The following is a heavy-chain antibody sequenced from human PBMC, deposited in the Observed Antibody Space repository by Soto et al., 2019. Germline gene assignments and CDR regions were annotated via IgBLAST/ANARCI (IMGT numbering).Heavy chain of an antibody. D-gene: IGHD2-2*01. CDR1: GFTFSNYA. CDR2: IGGTGQYT. Sequence: PGGSLRLSCAASGFTFSNYAMNWVRQAPGKGLEWVSIIGGTGQYTFYADSVKGRFTFSRDNSKNTLYLQMDSLRAEDTAIYFCVKGGTSPIYGMDVWGQGTTVTVS. CDR3: VKGGTSPIYGMDV. V-gene: IGHV3-23*01. J-gene: IGHJ6*02.